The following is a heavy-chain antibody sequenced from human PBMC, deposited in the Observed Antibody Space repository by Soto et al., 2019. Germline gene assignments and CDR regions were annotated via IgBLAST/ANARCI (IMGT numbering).Heavy chain of an antibody. Sequence: SETLSLTCAVYGGSFRSFYWSWIRQPPGKGLEWIGEIIHTGSTNYNPSLESRVTISLDTSKNQFSLKVNSVIAADTAVYYCARVRKGVTTIRKYGMVVWGQGTTVTVS. CDR1: GGSFRSFY. CDR2: IIHTGST. J-gene: IGHJ6*02. D-gene: IGHD4-17*01. V-gene: IGHV4-34*12. CDR3: ARVRKGVTTIRKYGMVV.